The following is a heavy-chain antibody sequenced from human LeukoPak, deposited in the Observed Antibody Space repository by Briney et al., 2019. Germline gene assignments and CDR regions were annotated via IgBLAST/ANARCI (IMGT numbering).Heavy chain of an antibody. D-gene: IGHD5-24*01. V-gene: IGHV4-61*01. CDR3: AYGYNFYVDY. J-gene: IGHJ4*02. Sequence: SETLSLTCTVSGGSISSGSYYWSWIRQPPGKGLEWIGYIYYSGSTNYNPSLKSRVTISVDTSKNQFSLKLSSVTAADTAVYYCAYGYNFYVDYWGQGTLVTVSS. CDR2: IYYSGST. CDR1: GGSISSGSYY.